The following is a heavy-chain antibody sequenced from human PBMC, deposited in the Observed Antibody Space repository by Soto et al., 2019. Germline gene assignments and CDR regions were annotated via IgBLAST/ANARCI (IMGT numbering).Heavy chain of an antibody. CDR1: GYTLTELS. J-gene: IGHJ4*02. V-gene: IGHV1-24*01. CDR2: FDPEDGET. Sequence: ASVKVSCKVSGYTLTELSMHWVRQAPGKGLEWMGGFDPEDGETIYAQKFQGRVTMTEDTSTDTAYMELSSLRSEDTAVYYCATYHPRPAPLWWDTPQYWGQGTLVTVSS. D-gene: IGHD1-26*01. CDR3: ATYHPRPAPLWWDTPQY.